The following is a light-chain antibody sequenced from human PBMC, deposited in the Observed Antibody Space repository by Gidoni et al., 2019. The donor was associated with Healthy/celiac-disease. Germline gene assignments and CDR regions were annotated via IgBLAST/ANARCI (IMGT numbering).Light chain of an antibody. CDR1: QCISSC. CDR2: SAA. CDR3: QPANSVPPALT. V-gene: IGKV1-12*01. J-gene: IGKJ4*01. Sequence: DIQMTQSPSSVSASVGDRVTITFRASQCISSCLAWYQQKPGKAPTILIYSAASLQSGVPSGFSGSGYGKDLTLTSSSLQPEDFATYYCQPANSVPPALTFGGGTKVEIK.